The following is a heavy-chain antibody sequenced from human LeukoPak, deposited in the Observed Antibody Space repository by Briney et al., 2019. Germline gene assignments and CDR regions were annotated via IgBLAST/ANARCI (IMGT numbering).Heavy chain of an antibody. D-gene: IGHD2-2*01. CDR2: IFYSGGS. V-gene: IGHV4-59*08. Sequence: PSETLSLTCTVSGGSISSYYWTWIRQPPGKGLEWIGYIFYSGGSNYNPSLKSRVTISVDTSKNHFSLKLSSVTATDTAVYYCARLGSTFDIWGQGTMVTVSS. CDR1: GGSISSYY. J-gene: IGHJ3*02. CDR3: ARLGSTFDI.